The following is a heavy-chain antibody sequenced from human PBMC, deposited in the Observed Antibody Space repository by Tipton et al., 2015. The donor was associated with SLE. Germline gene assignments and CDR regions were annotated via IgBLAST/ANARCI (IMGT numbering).Heavy chain of an antibody. J-gene: IGHJ3*02. V-gene: IGHV4-4*07. CDR2: IYTSGST. CDR3: ARDQDNWSPALFDI. CDR1: GGSISSYY. D-gene: IGHD1-20*01. Sequence: TLSLTCTVSGGSISSYYWSWIRQPAGKGLEWIGRIYTSGSTNYNPPLTSRVTMSVDTSKNQFSLKLSSVTAADTAVYYCARDQDNWSPALFDIWGQGTMVTVSS.